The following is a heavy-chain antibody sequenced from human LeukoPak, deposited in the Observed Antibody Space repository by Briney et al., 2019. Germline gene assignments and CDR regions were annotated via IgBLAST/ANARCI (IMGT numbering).Heavy chain of an antibody. J-gene: IGHJ4*02. CDR1: GGSFSGYY. CDR2: INHSGST. V-gene: IGHV4-34*01. CDR3: ARASGYTYYYGSGIGSYFDY. Sequence: SETLSLTCAVYGGSFSGYYWSWIRQPPGKGLEWIGEINHSGSTNYNPSLKSRVTVSVDTSKNQFSLKLSSVTAADTAVHYCARASGYTYYYGSGIGSYFDYWGQGTLVTVSS. D-gene: IGHD3-10*01.